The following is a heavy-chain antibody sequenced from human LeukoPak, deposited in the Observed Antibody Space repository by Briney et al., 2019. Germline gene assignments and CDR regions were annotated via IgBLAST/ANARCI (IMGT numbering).Heavy chain of an antibody. J-gene: IGHJ5*02. D-gene: IGHD1-1*01. CDR2: IYTSGST. CDR1: GGSMSRYY. Sequence: PSETLPLTCTVSGGSMSRYYWSWIRQPAGKGLEWIGRIYTSGSTNYNPSLKSRVTMSVDTSKNQFSLSLRSVTAADTAVYYCARVRYEGFDPWGQGTLVTVSS. V-gene: IGHV4-4*07. CDR3: ARVRYEGFDP.